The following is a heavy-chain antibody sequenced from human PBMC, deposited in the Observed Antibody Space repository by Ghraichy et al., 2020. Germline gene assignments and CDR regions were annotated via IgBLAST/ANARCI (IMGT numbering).Heavy chain of an antibody. J-gene: IGHJ6*02. CDR3: ARGAGKADV. CDR1: GGSVNTYY. D-gene: IGHD6-13*01. Sequence: SQTLSLTCSVSGGSVNTYYWTWIRQSAMKGLEWIGYVYYDGSTKYNPSLHSRVTISVDVSRNQFSLSLSSVSAADTAVYYCARGAGKADVWGQGATVTVSS. V-gene: IGHV4-59*08. CDR2: VYYDGST.